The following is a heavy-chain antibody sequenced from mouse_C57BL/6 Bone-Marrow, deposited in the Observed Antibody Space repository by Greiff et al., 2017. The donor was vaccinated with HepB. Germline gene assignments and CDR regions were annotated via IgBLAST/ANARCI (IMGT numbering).Heavy chain of an antibody. V-gene: IGHV15-2*01. Sequence: VQLQQSGSELRSPGSSVKLSCKDFDSEVFPIAYMSWVRQKPGHGFEWIGGILPSIGRTIYGEKFEDKATLDADTLSNTAYLELNSLTSEDSAIYYCARHYYGSSPLYWYFDVWGTGTTVTVSS. CDR2: ILPSIGRT. CDR1: DSEVFPIAY. D-gene: IGHD1-1*01. CDR3: ARHYYGSSPLYWYFDV. J-gene: IGHJ1*03.